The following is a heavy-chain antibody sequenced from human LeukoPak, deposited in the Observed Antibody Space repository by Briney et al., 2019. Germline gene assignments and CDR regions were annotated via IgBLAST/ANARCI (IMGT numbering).Heavy chain of an antibody. CDR2: FYYSGST. D-gene: IGHD6-13*01. J-gene: IGHJ4*02. CDR1: GGSISSSSYY. CDR3: ARVRRQVEYSSSWSGFDY. V-gene: IGHV4-39*07. Sequence: PSETLSLTCTVSGGSISSSSYYWGWIRQPPGKGLQWIGSFYYSGSTHCNPSLKSRVTISVDTSKNQFSLKLSSVTAADTAVYYCARVRRQVEYSSSWSGFDYWGQGTLVTVSS.